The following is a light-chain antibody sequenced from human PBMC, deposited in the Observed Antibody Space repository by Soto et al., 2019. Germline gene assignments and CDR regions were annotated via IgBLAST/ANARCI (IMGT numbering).Light chain of an antibody. J-gene: IGKJ2*01. CDR3: QQYGGSPLYM. CDR1: QSVSSTY. V-gene: IGKV3-20*01. Sequence: ESVLTQSPGTLSLSPGESATLSCRASQSVSSTYLAWYQQKPGQAPRLLIYAASTRAAGIPDRFSGSRSATDFTLTISRLEPEDFATYYCQQYGGSPLYMFDQGTRLEIK. CDR2: AAS.